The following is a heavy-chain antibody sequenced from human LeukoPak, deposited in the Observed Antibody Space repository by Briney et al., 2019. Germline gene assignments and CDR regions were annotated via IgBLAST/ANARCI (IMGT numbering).Heavy chain of an antibody. CDR2: ISGSGGST. Sequence: GGSLRLSCAASGFTFSSYAMSWVRQAPGKGLEWVSAISGSGGSTYYADSVKGRFTISRDNSKNTLYLRMNSLRAEDTAVYYCARGLRLAYCGGDCQYYYFDHWGQGTLVTVSS. CDR3: ARGLRLAYCGGDCQYYYFDH. D-gene: IGHD2-21*02. J-gene: IGHJ4*02. CDR1: GFTFSSYA. V-gene: IGHV3-23*01.